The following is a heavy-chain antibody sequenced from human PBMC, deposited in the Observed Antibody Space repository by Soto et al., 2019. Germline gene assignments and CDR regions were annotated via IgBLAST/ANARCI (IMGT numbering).Heavy chain of an antibody. V-gene: IGHV1-69*13. CDR3: ARRTYYDYVWGSYRYTDYYFDY. CDR2: IIPIFGTA. J-gene: IGHJ4*02. Sequence: SVKVSCKASGGTFSSYAISWVRQAPGQGLEWMGGIIPIFGTANYAQKFQGRVTITADESTSTAYMELSSLRSEDTAVYYCARRTYYDYVWGSYRYTDYYFDYWGQGTLVTVSS. D-gene: IGHD3-16*02. CDR1: GGTFSSYA.